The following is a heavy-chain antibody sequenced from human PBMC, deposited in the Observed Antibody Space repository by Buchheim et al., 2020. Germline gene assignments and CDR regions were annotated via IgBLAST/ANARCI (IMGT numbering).Heavy chain of an antibody. V-gene: IGHV3-23*01. D-gene: IGHD6-19*01. CDR1: GFTFGSYA. CDR2: ISGSGGDT. Sequence: EVQLLESGGGLVQRGGSLRLSCAASGFTFGSYAMTWVRQAPGRGLEWVSGISGSGGDTHYADSGKGRFTMSRDNSKNTLYLQMNSLRAEDTAIYYCVKDWYTSPYGLFDYWGQGTL. J-gene: IGHJ4*02. CDR3: VKDWYTSPYGLFDY.